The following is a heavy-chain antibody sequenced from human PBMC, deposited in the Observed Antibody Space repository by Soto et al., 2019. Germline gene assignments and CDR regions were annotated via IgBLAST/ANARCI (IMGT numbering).Heavy chain of an antibody. Sequence: QVQLVQSGAEVHKPGSSVKVSCKASGGTFSSYTISWVRQAPGQGLEWMGRIIPILGIANYAQKFQGRVTSTADKSTSTAYMELSSLRAEDTAVYYCARATGSGSLDYWGQGTLVTVSS. V-gene: IGHV1-69*02. CDR2: IIPILGIA. CDR3: ARATGSGSLDY. D-gene: IGHD3-10*01. CDR1: GGTFSSYT. J-gene: IGHJ4*02.